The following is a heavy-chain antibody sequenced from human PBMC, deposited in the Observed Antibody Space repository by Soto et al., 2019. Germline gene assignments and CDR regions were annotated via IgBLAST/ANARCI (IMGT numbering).Heavy chain of an antibody. J-gene: IGHJ4*02. CDR1: GGSVSSVSNY. Sequence: SKTLSPTCTVSGGSVSSVSNYCGWILQAPGKELECIRYMTTSGRTNYNTSLKSLVTISVNTTNNQYTLKRSSVTDADTAEYYWATIGKVGAASVDYWGQGTLVTVSS. CDR3: ATIGKVGAASVDY. CDR2: MTTSGRT. V-gene: IGHV4-61*01. D-gene: IGHD1-26*01.